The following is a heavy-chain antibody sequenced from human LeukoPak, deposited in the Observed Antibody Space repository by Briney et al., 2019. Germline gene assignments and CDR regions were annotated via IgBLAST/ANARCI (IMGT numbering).Heavy chain of an antibody. CDR3: AKDRLGGPYFFHY. V-gene: IGHV3-23*01. D-gene: IGHD3-16*01. CDR1: GFTFSNAW. Sequence: PGGSLRLSCAASGFTFSNAWMSWVRQAPGKGLEWVSTIGGTGVRTYYADSVKGRFTISRDNSKNTLYLQINSLRAEDTAVYFCAKDRLGGPYFFHYWGQGTLVTVSS. J-gene: IGHJ4*02. CDR2: IGGTGVRT.